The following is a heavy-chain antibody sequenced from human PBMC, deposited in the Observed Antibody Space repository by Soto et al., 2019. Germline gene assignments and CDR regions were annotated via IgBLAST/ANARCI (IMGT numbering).Heavy chain of an antibody. CDR2: IIPIFGTA. V-gene: IGHV1-69*06. D-gene: IGHD6-19*01. CDR1: GGTFSSYA. CDR3: AKSSGWSTYFDY. Sequence: SVKVSCKASGGTFSSYAISWVRQAPGQGLEWMGGIIPIFGTANYAQKFQGRVTITADKSTSTAYMELSSLRSEDTAMYYCAKSSGWSTYFDYWGQGTLVTVSS. J-gene: IGHJ4*02.